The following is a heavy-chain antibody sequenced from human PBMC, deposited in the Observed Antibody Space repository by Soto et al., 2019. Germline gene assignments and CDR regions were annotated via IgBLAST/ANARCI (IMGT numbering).Heavy chain of an antibody. CDR2: INHSGST. V-gene: IGHV4-34*01. Sequence: SETLSVTCAFYVGSFSGYYWNWIRPPPGKGLDLIGEINHSGSTNYNPSLKSRVTISVDTSKNQFSLKLSSVTAADTAVYYCARGLSSSAVAGLGNWFDPWGQGTMVTVSS. D-gene: IGHD6-19*01. CDR1: VGSFSGYY. J-gene: IGHJ5*02. CDR3: ARGLSSSAVAGLGNWFDP.